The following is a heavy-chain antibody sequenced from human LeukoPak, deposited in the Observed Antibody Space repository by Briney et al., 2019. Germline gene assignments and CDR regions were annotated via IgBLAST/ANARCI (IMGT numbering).Heavy chain of an antibody. CDR1: GFTFSSYA. V-gene: IGHV3-23*01. D-gene: IGHD3-16*02. CDR3: AKVSGAITFEGVIVLPDLFFDS. J-gene: IGHJ4*02. Sequence: GGSLRLSCAASGFTFSSYAMSWVRQAPGKGLEWVSAISGSGGSTYYADSVKGRFTISRGNSKNTLYLQMNSLRAEDTAVYYCAKVSGAITFEGVIVLPDLFFDSWGQGTLVTVSS. CDR2: ISGSGGST.